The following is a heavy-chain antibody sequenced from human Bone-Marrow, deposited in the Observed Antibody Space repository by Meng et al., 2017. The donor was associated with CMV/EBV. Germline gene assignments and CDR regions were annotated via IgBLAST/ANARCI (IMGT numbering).Heavy chain of an antibody. Sequence: ASVKVSCKASGYTFTSYGISWVRQAPGQGLEWMGWISAYNGNTNYAQKLQGRVTMTTDTFTSTAYMELRSLRSDDTAVYYCARDLGQQLVQGLLNWFDPWGQGTLVTVSS. CDR2: ISAYNGNT. J-gene: IGHJ5*02. CDR1: GYTFTSYG. D-gene: IGHD6-13*01. CDR3: ARDLGQQLVQGLLNWFDP. V-gene: IGHV1-18*01.